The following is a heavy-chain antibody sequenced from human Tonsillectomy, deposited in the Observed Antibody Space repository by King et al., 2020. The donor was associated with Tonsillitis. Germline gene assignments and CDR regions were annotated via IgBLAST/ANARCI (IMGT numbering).Heavy chain of an antibody. CDR2: ISSRDATT. V-gene: IGHV3-11*01. J-gene: IGHJ4*02. Sequence: VQLVESGGGLVKPGGSLRLSCAASGFMFSDFYMSWIRQAPGKGLEWVSYISSRDATTYYADSVKGRVTLSRDNAKNSLDLQMNSLRAEDTAVYYCARDTYYSDNTYDYWGQGTLVTVSS. CDR1: GFMFSDFY. D-gene: IGHD3-22*01. CDR3: ARDTYYSDNTYDY.